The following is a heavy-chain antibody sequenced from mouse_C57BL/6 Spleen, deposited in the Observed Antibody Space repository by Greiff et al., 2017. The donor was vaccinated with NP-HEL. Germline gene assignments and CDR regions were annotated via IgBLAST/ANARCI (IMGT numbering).Heavy chain of an antibody. CDR1: GYTFTEYT. Sequence: QVQLKESGAELVKPGASVKLSCKASGYTFTEYTIHWVKQRSGQGLEWIGWFYPGSGSIKYNEKFKDKATLTADKSSSTVYMELSRLTSEDSAVYFCARHEDRDYGSSSVAWFAYWGQGTLVTVSA. D-gene: IGHD1-1*01. J-gene: IGHJ3*01. V-gene: IGHV1-62-2*01. CDR3: ARHEDRDYGSSSVAWFAY. CDR2: FYPGSGSI.